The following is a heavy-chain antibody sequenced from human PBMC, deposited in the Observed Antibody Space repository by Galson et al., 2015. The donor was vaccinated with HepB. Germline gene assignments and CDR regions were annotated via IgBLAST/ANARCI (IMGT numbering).Heavy chain of an antibody. Sequence: SEPLSLTCTVSGGSISSYYWSWIRQPPGKGLEWIGYIYYSGSTNYNPSLKSRVTISADTSKNQFSLKLSSVTAADTAVYYCARGVPKHYYGSGCYAFDIWGQGTMVTVSS. CDR3: ARGVPKHYYGSGCYAFDI. CDR1: GGSISSYY. V-gene: IGHV4-59*01. D-gene: IGHD3-10*01. CDR2: IYYSGST. J-gene: IGHJ3*02.